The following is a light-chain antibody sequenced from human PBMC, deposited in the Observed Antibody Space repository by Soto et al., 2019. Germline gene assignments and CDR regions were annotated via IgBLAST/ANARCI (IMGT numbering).Light chain of an antibody. V-gene: IGLV1-40*01. J-gene: IGLJ1*01. CDR2: GNN. CDR1: SSNIGAGHD. CDR3: QSYDSSLSGYV. Sequence: QCVLTQPPSVSGAPGEGVTISCTGSSSNIGAGHDVHWYRQLPGTAPKLLIYGNNNRPSGVPDRFSGSKSGTSASLAITGLQAEDEADYYCQSYDSSLSGYVFATGTKVTVL.